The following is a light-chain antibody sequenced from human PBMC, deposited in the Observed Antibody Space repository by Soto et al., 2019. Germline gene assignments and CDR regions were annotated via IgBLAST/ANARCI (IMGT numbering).Light chain of an antibody. Sequence: QSALTQPPSASGSPGQSVTISCTETSSDVGGYNYVCWYQQHPGKAPKLMISEVSKRPSGVPDRFSGSKSGNTASLTVSGLQAEDEADYYCSSYAGSNNPWVFGGGTKLTVL. CDR1: SSDVGGYNY. CDR3: SSYAGSNNPWV. J-gene: IGLJ3*02. CDR2: EVS. V-gene: IGLV2-8*01.